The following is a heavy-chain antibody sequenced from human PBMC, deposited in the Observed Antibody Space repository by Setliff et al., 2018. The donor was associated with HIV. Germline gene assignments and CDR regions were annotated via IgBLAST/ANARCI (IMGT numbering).Heavy chain of an antibody. Sequence: PSETLSLTCTVSGGSISRGSYYWIWVRQPAGKGLEWIERIYTTEGTNYNPSLKSRVTISVDTSKKQFSLKLTSVTAADTAVYYCARAPPTDYDFTYYFDYWGQGTLVTVSS. D-gene: IGHD3-3*01. CDR2: IYTTEGT. J-gene: IGHJ4*02. V-gene: IGHV4-61*02. CDR3: ARAPPTDYDFTYYFDY. CDR1: GGSISRGSYY.